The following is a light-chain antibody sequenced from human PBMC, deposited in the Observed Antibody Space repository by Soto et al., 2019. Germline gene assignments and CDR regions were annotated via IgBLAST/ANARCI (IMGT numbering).Light chain of an antibody. CDR3: QQYNNWPQT. CDR2: GAS. V-gene: IGKV3-15*01. Sequence: EVVMTQSPATLSVSPGERATLSCRASQSVRSNVAWYQQKPGQAPSLVIFGASTRATGIPARFSGSGSGTQFTLTISSLQTEDFAVYYCQQYNNWPQTFGQGTKVDIK. J-gene: IGKJ1*01. CDR1: QSVRSN.